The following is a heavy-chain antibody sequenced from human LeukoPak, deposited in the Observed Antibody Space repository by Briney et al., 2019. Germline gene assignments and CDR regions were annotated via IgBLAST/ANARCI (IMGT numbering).Heavy chain of an antibody. CDR2: TSYDGSNK. V-gene: IGHV3-30*18. CDR3: AKGGESSGYYGGPDY. CDR1: GFTFSSYG. J-gene: IGHJ4*02. D-gene: IGHD3-22*01. Sequence: GGSLRLSCAASGFTFSSYGMHWVRQAPGKGLEWVAVTSYDGSNKYYRDSVKGRFTISRDNSKNTLYLQMNSLKTEDTAVYYCAKGGESSGYYGGPDYWGQGTLVTVSS.